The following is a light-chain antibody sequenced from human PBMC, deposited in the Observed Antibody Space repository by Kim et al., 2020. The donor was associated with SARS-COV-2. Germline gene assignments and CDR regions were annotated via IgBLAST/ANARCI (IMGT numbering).Light chain of an antibody. CDR3: QQYVSSPWT. J-gene: IGKJ1*01. CDR1: QSISNNY. Sequence: SPGARATPSCRASQSISNNYVAWYHQKPGQAPRLLIYGASRRATGIPDRFSGSGSGTDFTLTISRLEPEDFAVYYCQQYVSSPWTFGQGTKVDIK. CDR2: GAS. V-gene: IGKV3-20*01.